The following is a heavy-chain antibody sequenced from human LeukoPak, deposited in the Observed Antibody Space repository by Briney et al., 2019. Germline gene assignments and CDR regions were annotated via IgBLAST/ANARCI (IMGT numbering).Heavy chain of an antibody. CDR1: GYTFSGYY. Sequence: ASVKVSCKATGYTFSGYYMYWVRQAPGQGLEWMGWINPNTGDTKYAQKFQGRVIMTRDSSISAAYMELTGLRTDDTAVYYCARDLGVSGSTGWGQGTLVTVSS. J-gene: IGHJ4*02. V-gene: IGHV1-2*02. CDR3: ARDLGVSGSTG. D-gene: IGHD1-26*01. CDR2: INPNTGDT.